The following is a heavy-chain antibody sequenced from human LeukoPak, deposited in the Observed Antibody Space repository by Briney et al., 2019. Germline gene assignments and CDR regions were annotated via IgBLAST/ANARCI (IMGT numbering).Heavy chain of an antibody. CDR3: ARVGGVVVITETYFDY. V-gene: IGHV4-59*12. J-gene: IGHJ4*02. Sequence: SETLSLTCTVTGGSISSYYWSWIRQPPGKGLEWIGYIYYSGSTNYNPSLKSRVTISVDTSKNQFSLKLSSVTAADTAVYYCARVGGVVVITETYFDYWGQGTLVTVSS. CDR1: GGSISSYY. D-gene: IGHD3-22*01. CDR2: IYYSGST.